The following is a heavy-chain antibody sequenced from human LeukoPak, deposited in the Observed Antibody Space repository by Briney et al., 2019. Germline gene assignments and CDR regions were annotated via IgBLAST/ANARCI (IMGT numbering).Heavy chain of an antibody. J-gene: IGHJ4*02. D-gene: IGHD2-2*01. Sequence: GGSLRLSCAASGFTFDDYAMHWVRQAPGKGLEWVSGISWNSGSIGYADSVKGRFTISRDNAKNSLYLQMNSLRAEDTALYYCAKGSVPATALEPYYFDYWGQGTLVTVSS. CDR1: GFTFDDYA. CDR2: ISWNSGSI. V-gene: IGHV3-9*01. CDR3: AKGSVPATALEPYYFDY.